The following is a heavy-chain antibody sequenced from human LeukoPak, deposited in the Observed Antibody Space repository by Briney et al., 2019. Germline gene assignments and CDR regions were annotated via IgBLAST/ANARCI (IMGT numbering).Heavy chain of an antibody. Sequence: GGSLRLSCAASGLTISFYWMSWVRQAPGKGLEWVANINQVASEKNYVDSVKGRFTISRHNAKNSLYLQMNSVRAEDTAMYYCVRDGGYYGPDSWGQGALVSVSS. CDR1: GLTISFYW. J-gene: IGHJ4*02. D-gene: IGHD3-10*01. CDR3: VRDGGYYGPDS. V-gene: IGHV3-7*04. CDR2: INQVASEK.